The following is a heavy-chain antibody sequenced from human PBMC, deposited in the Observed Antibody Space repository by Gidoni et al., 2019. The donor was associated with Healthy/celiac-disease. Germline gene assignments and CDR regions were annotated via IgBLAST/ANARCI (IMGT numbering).Heavy chain of an antibody. CDR2: FDPEDGEI. Sequence: SVKVSCKVSGYTLTELSMHWVRQAPGKGLEWMGGFDPEDGEIIYAQKFQGRVTMTEDTSTDTAYMELSSLRSEDTAVYYCATVDLAKVLWYYFGYWGQGTLVTVSS. J-gene: IGHJ4*02. CDR1: GYTLTELS. D-gene: IGHD3-10*01. CDR3: ATVDLAKVLWYYFGY. V-gene: IGHV1-24*01.